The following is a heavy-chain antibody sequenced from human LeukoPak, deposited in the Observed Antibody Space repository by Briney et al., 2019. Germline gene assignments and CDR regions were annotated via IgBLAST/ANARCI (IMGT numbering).Heavy chain of an antibody. CDR2: ISYDGST. Sequence: PSETLSLTCTVSGGSVSSYFWSWIRQPPGKGLEWIGYISYDGSTNYDPSLKSRVTLSVDTSKNQFSLKLSSVTAADTAVYYCAGQDRGYFDYWGQGTLVTVSS. J-gene: IGHJ4*02. V-gene: IGHV4-59*08. CDR3: AGQDRGYFDY. CDR1: GGSVSSYF.